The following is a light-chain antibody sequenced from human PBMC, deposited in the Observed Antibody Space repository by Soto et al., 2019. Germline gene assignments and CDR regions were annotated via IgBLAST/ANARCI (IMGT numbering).Light chain of an antibody. CDR1: QSVSSSY. J-gene: IGKJ5*01. CDR2: GAS. Sequence: EIVLTQSPGTLSLSPGERATLSCRASQSVSSSYLAWYRQKPGQAPRLLIYGASSRATGIPDRFSGSGSGTDFTLTIRRLEPEDFAVYYCKQYGSSPMTFGQGTRLEI. CDR3: KQYGSSPMT. V-gene: IGKV3-20*01.